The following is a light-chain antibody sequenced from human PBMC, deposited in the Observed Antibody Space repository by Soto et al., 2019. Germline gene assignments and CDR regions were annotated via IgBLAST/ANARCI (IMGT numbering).Light chain of an antibody. CDR3: QQYNSYSWT. CDR2: DAS. CDR1: QSISSW. V-gene: IGKV1-5*01. Sequence: DIQMTQSPSTLSASVGDRVTITCRASQSISSWLAWYQQKPGKAPNLLISDASSLESGVPSRFSGSGSGTEFILTISILQPDDFATYYCQQYNSYSWTFGQGTKLEIK. J-gene: IGKJ1*01.